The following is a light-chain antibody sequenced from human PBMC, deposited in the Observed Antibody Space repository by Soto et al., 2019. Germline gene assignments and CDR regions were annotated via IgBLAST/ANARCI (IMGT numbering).Light chain of an antibody. Sequence: DIQMTQSPSTLSASVGDRVTITCRASQTIGGWLAWFQQKPGKAPNLLIYGVSSVESGVPSRFSGSGSGTTFTLTITNLQPYDFATYYCQQYADYSWTFGQGTKVEGK. V-gene: IGKV1-5*03. J-gene: IGKJ1*01. CDR1: QTIGGW. CDR3: QQYADYSWT. CDR2: GVS.